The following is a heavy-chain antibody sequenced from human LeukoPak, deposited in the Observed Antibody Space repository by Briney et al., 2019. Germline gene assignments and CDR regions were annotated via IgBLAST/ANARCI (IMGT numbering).Heavy chain of an antibody. CDR2: ISNRGFST. CDR3: ARNKRRFDQ. J-gene: IGHJ4*02. CDR1: GFNLSDHY. Sequence: GGSLRLSCSAPGFNLSDHYMSWIRQTPGGGLYWVSYISNRGFSTYYTDSVKGLFTISRDNTKNSLYLEMQSLRAEDTAIYYCARNKRRFDQWGQGTVVTVSS. V-gene: IGHV3-11*01.